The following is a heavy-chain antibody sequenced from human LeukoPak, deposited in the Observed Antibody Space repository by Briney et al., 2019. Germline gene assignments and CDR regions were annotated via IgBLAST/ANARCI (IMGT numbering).Heavy chain of an antibody. Sequence: PGGSLKLSCAATGFTFSGSGMHWVRQASGKGLEWVGHIRSKANSYATAYAASVKGRFTISRDDSQNTAYLQMNSLKTEDTAVCYCTSVSRSSGFDYWGQGTLVTVSS. J-gene: IGHJ4*02. D-gene: IGHD6-6*01. CDR2: IRSKANSYAT. CDR1: GFTFSGSG. CDR3: TSVSRSSGFDY. V-gene: IGHV3-73*01.